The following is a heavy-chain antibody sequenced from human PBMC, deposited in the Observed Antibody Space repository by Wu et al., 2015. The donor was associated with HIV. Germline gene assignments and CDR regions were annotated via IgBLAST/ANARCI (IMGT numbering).Heavy chain of an antibody. D-gene: IGHD3-10*01. CDR2: INPNSGGT. V-gene: IGHV1-2*02. Sequence: QVQLVQSGAEVKKPGASVKVSCKASGYTFTGYYMHWVRQAPGQGLEWMGWINPNSGGTNYAQKFQGRVTMTRDTSISTAYMELSRLRSDDTAVYYCARSYSLLLWFGSTEGWFDPWGQGTLVTVSS. CDR3: ARSYSLLLWFGSTEGWFDP. J-gene: IGHJ5*02. CDR1: GYTFTGYY.